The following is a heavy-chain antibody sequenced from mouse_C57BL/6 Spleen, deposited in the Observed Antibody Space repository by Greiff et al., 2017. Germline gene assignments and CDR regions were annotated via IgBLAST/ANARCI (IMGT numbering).Heavy chain of an antibody. J-gene: IGHJ3*01. CDR1: GYAFSSSW. CDR3: ASNYYGSSYVGFAY. D-gene: IGHD1-1*01. V-gene: IGHV1-82*01. CDR2: IYPGDGDT. Sequence: VKLQQSGPELVKPGASVKISCKASGYAFSSSWMNWVKQRPGKGLEWIGRIYPGDGDTNYNGKFKGKATLTADKSSSTAYMQLSSLTSEDSAVYFCASNYYGSSYVGFAYWGQGTLVTVSA.